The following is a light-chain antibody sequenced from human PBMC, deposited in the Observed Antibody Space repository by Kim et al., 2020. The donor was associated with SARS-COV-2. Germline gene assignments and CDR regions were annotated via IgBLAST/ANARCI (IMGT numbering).Light chain of an antibody. CDR1: HSSGMN. V-gene: IGKV3-11*01. J-gene: IGKJ4*01. CDR3: QQHSMWPPAPS. Sequence: LGEGALLSGRASHSSGMNLAWYQRTRDQAPRVLNYDATVRATGIPDKVSGRGSGTDFTLTISSLDPEHFAIVFWQQHSMWPPAPSFGGGSKVDIK. CDR2: DAT.